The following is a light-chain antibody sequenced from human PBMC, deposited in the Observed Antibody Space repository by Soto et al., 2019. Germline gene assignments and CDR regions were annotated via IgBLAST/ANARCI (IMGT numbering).Light chain of an antibody. V-gene: IGKV1-9*01. CDR2: GAS. J-gene: IGKJ2*01. CDR3: QQLNSYPYT. Sequence: DIQLTQSPSFLSASVGDRVTITCRASQGINSYLAWYQQKPGTAPKLLIYGASTLQSEVPLRFSGSGSGTEFTLTISSLQPEDFATYCCQQLNSYPYTFGQGTKLEIK. CDR1: QGINSY.